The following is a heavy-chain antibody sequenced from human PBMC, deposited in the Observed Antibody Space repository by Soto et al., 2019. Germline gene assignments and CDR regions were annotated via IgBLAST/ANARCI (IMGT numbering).Heavy chain of an antibody. V-gene: IGHV1-18*04. Sequence: QVQLVQSGAEVRKPGASVKVSCKASGYTFTNYGISWVRQAPGQGLEWMGWISPYSDNTNSAQKLQGRVTMTTDTSTSTAYMELRSLRSDDTAVYYCARDHPMVYAPNVWFDPWGQGTLVTVSS. J-gene: IGHJ5*02. CDR2: ISPYSDNT. D-gene: IGHD2-8*01. CDR1: GYTFTNYG. CDR3: ARDHPMVYAPNVWFDP.